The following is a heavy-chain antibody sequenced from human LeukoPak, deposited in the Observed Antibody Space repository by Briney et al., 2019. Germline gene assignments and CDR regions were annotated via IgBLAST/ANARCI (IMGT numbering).Heavy chain of an antibody. CDR2: INHSGST. J-gene: IGHJ4*02. CDR1: GGSFSGYY. D-gene: IGHD5-12*01. CDR3: ARGHIVAYGIFDY. V-gene: IGHV4-34*01. Sequence: SETLSFTCAVYGGSFSGYYWSWIRQPPGKGLEWIGEINHSGSTNYNPSLKSRVTISVDTSKNQFSLKLSSVTAADTAVYYCARGHIVAYGIFDYWGQGTLVTVSS.